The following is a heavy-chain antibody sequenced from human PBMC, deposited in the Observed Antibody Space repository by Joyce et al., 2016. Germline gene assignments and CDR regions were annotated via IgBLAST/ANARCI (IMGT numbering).Heavy chain of an antibody. CDR3: ARDPGSSAFDI. J-gene: IGHJ3*02. V-gene: IGHV3-7*01. CDR1: GFTFRDTW. CDR2: INRDGSFV. Sequence: DVHLVESGGGLVQPGGSLRLSCVASGFTFRDTWMSWVRQAPGKGLEFVTNINRDGSFVNYVDSVRGRFTISRDNAKNSLYLEMNSLTAEDTALYYCARDPGSSAFDIWGQGTVVTVSS.